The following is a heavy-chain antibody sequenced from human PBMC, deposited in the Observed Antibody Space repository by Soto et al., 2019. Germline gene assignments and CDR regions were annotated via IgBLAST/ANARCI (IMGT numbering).Heavy chain of an antibody. J-gene: IGHJ4*02. CDR1: GGSFSGYY. Sequence: QVQLQQWGAGLLKPSETLSLTCAVYGGSFSGYYWSWIRQPPGKGLEWIGEINHSGSTNYNPSLKSRVTISVDTSKNQFSLKLSSVTAADTAVYYCARDFTVGTFKGLGATRVGFDYWGQGTLVTVSS. CDR3: ARDFTVGTFKGLGATRVGFDY. CDR2: INHSGST. V-gene: IGHV4-34*01. D-gene: IGHD1-26*01.